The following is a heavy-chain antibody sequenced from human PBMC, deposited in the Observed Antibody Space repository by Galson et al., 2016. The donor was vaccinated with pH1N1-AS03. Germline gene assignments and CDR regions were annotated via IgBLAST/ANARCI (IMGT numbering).Heavy chain of an antibody. Sequence: SVKVSCKASGYTFSDYYMHWVRQAPGQELEWMGWINPSSGGTKYTQKFQGRATMTRDTSISTAYMELSRLTSDDTAVYFCARGGGRSLDYWGQGTLVPVSS. CDR1: GYTFSDYY. CDR2: INPSSGGT. D-gene: IGHD3-10*01. CDR3: ARGGGRSLDY. J-gene: IGHJ4*02. V-gene: IGHV1-2*02.